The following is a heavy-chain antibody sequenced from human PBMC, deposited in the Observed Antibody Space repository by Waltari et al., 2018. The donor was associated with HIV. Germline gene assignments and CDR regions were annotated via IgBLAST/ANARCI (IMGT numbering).Heavy chain of an antibody. J-gene: IGHJ5*02. CDR3: AGESITMVRGVFDP. D-gene: IGHD3-10*01. V-gene: IGHV4-39*01. CDR1: RGSISSSSSH. Sequence: QLQLQESGPGLVQPSEILSLPCTLPRGSISSSSSHWGWIRQPPGKGPEWIGSIYYSGCTYYNPSLKSRVTISVDTSKNQFSLKLSSVTAADTAVYYCAGESITMVRGVFDPWGQGTLVTVSS. CDR2: IYYSGCT.